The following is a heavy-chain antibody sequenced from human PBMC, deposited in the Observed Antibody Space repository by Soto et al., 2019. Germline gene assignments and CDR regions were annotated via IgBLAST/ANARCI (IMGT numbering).Heavy chain of an antibody. Sequence: SETLSLTCTVSGGSISSYYWSWIRQPPGKGLEWIGYIYYSGSTNYNPSLKSRVTISVDTSKNQFSLKLSSVTAADTAVYYCARGTVSGYDLWDRIPAFDYWGQGTLVTVSS. J-gene: IGHJ4*02. CDR3: ARGTVSGYDLWDRIPAFDY. CDR1: GGSISSYY. D-gene: IGHD5-12*01. V-gene: IGHV4-59*01. CDR2: IYYSGST.